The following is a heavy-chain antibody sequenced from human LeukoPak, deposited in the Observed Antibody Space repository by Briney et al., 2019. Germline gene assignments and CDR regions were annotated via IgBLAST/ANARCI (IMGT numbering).Heavy chain of an antibody. CDR2: IYRDDSS. V-gene: IGHV3-53*01. J-gene: IGHJ6*04. Sequence: GGSLRLSCVASGFTFSSYEMNWVRQAPGKGLEWVSVIYRDDSSYYADSVKGRFTISRDNSKNTLYLQMHSLRAEDTAVYYCARESLGSVDPRRYSTTVSQDVWGKGTTVTISS. CDR3: ARESLGSVDPRRYSTTVSQDV. D-gene: IGHD4-17*01. CDR1: GFTFSSYE.